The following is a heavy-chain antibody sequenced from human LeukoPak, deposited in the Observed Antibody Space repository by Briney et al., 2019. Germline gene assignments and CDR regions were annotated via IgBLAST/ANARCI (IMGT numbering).Heavy chain of an antibody. CDR2: INAGNGNT. CDR3: ARDPGGTMIVVGIFDY. D-gene: IGHD3-22*01. Sequence: ASVKVSCKASGYTFTSYAMHWVRQAPGQRLEWMGWINAGNGNTKYSQKFQGRVTITRDTSASTAYMELSSLRSEDTAVYYCARDPGGTMIVVGIFDYWGQGTLVTVSS. CDR1: GYTFTSYA. V-gene: IGHV1-3*01. J-gene: IGHJ4*02.